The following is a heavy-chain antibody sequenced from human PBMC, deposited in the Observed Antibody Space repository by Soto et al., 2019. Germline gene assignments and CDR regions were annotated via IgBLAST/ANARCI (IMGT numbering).Heavy chain of an antibody. CDR2: ISPHNDRT. CDR3: ARDLYYSSGRYFDHDAFDI. Sequence: QVQLVQSGADVKKPGASVKVSCKASGYNLTSYGISWVRQAPGQGLEWMGWISPHNDRTKYARRFQDRVTMTTETPTITVYMELGSLRSDDTAVYYCARDLYYSSGRYFDHDAFDIWGQGTVVTVSS. V-gene: IGHV1-18*01. D-gene: IGHD6-19*01. J-gene: IGHJ3*02. CDR1: GYNLTSYG.